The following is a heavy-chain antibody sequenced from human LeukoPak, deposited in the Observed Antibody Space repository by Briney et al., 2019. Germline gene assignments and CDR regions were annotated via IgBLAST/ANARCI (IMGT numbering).Heavy chain of an antibody. CDR3: ARSSFPYYFDY. J-gene: IGHJ4*02. D-gene: IGHD3-16*01. CDR2: IDNDGGST. Sequence: GGSLRLSCAASGFTFHSFWMHWVRQAPGKGLVWVSRIDNDGGSTTYADSVKGRFTISRDNAKNTLYLQMNSVRAEDTAVYYCARSSFPYYFDYWGQGTLVTVSS. CDR1: GFTFHSFW. V-gene: IGHV3-74*01.